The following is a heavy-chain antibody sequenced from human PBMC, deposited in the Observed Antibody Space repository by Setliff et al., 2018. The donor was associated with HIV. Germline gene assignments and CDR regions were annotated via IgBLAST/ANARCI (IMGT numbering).Heavy chain of an antibody. CDR1: GDSISSGRYY. CDR2: IFTSGSA. J-gene: IGHJ4*02. CDR3: ARGRVFCDGDSCYHFDN. D-gene: IGHD2-21*02. Sequence: SETLSLTCTVSGDSISSGRYYWNWIRQPAGKGLDWIGHIFTSGSAFSSGTASYNPSLKSRVTISVDTPKNQFYLTLSSVTAADTAIYYCARGRVFCDGDSCYHFDNWGQGILVTVSS. V-gene: IGHV4-61*09.